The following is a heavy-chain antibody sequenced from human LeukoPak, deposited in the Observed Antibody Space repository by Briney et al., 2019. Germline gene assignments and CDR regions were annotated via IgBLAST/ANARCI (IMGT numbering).Heavy chain of an antibody. CDR1: GYTFTGYY. CDR3: ARCIVGATFWFDP. V-gene: IGHV1-2*02. D-gene: IGHD1-26*01. J-gene: IGHJ5*02. CDR2: INPNSGGT. Sequence: ASVKVSCKASGYTFTGYYMHWVRQAPRQGLEWMGWINPNSGGTNYAQKFQGRVTMTRDTSISTAYMELSRLRSDGTAVYYCARCIVGATFWFDPWGQGTLVTVSS.